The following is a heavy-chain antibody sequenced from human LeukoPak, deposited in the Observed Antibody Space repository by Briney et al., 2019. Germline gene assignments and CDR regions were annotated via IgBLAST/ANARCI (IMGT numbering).Heavy chain of an antibody. CDR3: ARDRAANQDWVEFDP. CDR2: IRDSGEA. CDR1: GFRATDYY. J-gene: IGHJ5*02. V-gene: IGHV3-66*03. Sequence: GRSLRLSCAVSGFRATDYYMSWVSHAPGKGLEWVGLIRDSGEAFYADFARGRFAISRDESENTLYLQMNSLRVEDTAVYFCARDRAANQDWVEFDPWGQGTPVIVSS. D-gene: IGHD3/OR15-3a*01.